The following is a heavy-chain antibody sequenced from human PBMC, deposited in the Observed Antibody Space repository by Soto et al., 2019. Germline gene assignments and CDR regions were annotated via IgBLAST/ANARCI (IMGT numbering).Heavy chain of an antibody. V-gene: IGHV6-1*01. CDR2: TYYRSKWYN. CDR1: VYSVSSNSAA. Sequence: SQTLSLTCAMSVYSVSSNSAAWNWMIQSPSRGLEWLGRTYYRSKWYNDYAVSVKSRITINPDTSKNQFSLQLNSVTPEDTAVYYCAREWGGDYSSFLGMDVRGQGNTVTLS. CDR3: AREWGGDYSSFLGMDV. D-gene: IGHD6-6*01. J-gene: IGHJ6*02.